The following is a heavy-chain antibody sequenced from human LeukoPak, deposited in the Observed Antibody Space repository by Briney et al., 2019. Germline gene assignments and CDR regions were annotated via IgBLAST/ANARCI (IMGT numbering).Heavy chain of an antibody. CDR1: GFTFSGSA. CDR2: IRSKANSYAT. D-gene: IGHD6-13*01. V-gene: IGHV3-73*01. CDR3: TRHYLLGDGIAYFDY. J-gene: IGHJ4*02. Sequence: GGSLRLSCAASGFTFSGSAMHWVRQASGKGLEWVGRIRSKANSYATAYAASVKGRFTISRDDSKNTAYLQMNSLKTEDTAVYYCTRHYLLGDGIAYFDYWGQGTLVTVSS.